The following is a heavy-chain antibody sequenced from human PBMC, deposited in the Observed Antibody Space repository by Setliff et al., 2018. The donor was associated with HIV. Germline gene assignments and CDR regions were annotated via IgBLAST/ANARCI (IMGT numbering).Heavy chain of an antibody. CDR3: ARPLDSGSYPYDAFAF. J-gene: IGHJ3*01. D-gene: IGHD1-26*01. CDR2: VSTYNGHT. Sequence: GASVKVSCKASGYTFTTYGINWVRQAPGQGLEWMGWVSTYNGHTNYPQHRQGRVTMTTNTSTGTAYLELRSLRSDDTAMYYCARPLDSGSYPYDAFAFWGLGTMVTVSS. V-gene: IGHV1-18*04. CDR1: GYTFTTYG.